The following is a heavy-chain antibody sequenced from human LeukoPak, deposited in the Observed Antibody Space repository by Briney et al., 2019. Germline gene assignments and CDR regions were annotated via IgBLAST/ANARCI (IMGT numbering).Heavy chain of an antibody. Sequence: GGSLRLSCAASRFTFSSYEMNWVRQAPGKGLEWVSYISSSGSTIYYADSVKGRFTISRDNAKNSLYLQMNSLRAEDTAVYYCARAEYSSSWYGVNWFDPWGQGTLVTVSS. CDR1: RFTFSSYE. CDR2: ISSSGSTI. CDR3: ARAEYSSSWYGVNWFDP. V-gene: IGHV3-48*03. D-gene: IGHD6-13*01. J-gene: IGHJ5*02.